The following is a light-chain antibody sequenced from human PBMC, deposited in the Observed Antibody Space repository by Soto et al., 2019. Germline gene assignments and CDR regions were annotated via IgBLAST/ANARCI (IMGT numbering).Light chain of an antibody. CDR3: SSYTNINTRACV. Sequence: QSVLTQPASVSGSPGQSIPISCTGTSGDIGSYNRVSWYQQHPRKAPKLIIYEVTDRPSGVSNRFSGSKSGNTASLTISGLQAEDEAEYYCSSYTNINTRACVFGTGTKVTVL. V-gene: IGLV2-14*01. CDR2: EVT. J-gene: IGLJ1*01. CDR1: SGDIGSYNR.